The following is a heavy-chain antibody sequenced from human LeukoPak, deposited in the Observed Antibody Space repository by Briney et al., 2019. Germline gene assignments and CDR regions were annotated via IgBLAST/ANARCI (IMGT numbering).Heavy chain of an antibody. Sequence: GGSLRLSCAASGFTFSSYAMSWVRQAPGKGLEWVSAISGSGGSTYYAVSVKGRFSISRDNSKNTLYLQMNSLRAEDTAVYYSARAVAVRAPYGMDVWGQGTTVTVSS. V-gene: IGHV3-23*01. CDR2: ISGSGGST. D-gene: IGHD6-6*01. J-gene: IGHJ6*02. CDR3: ARAVAVRAPYGMDV. CDR1: GFTFSSYA.